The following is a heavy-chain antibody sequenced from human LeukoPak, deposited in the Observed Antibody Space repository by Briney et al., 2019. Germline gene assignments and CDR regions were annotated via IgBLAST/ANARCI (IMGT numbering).Heavy chain of an antibody. CDR1: GYTFTTYG. V-gene: IGHV1-18*01. J-gene: IGHJ3*02. Sequence: ASVKVSCKASGYTFTTYGISWVGQAPGQGLEWMGWISAYNGNTNYAQKVQGRVTMTTDTSTTTAYMELRTLTSDDAAVYYCARLRNKDAGGYYPDAFDIWGQGTMVTVSS. CDR2: ISAYNGNT. CDR3: ARLRNKDAGGYYPDAFDI. D-gene: IGHD3-22*01.